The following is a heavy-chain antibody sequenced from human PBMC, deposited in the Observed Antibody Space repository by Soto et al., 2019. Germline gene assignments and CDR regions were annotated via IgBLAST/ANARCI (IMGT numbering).Heavy chain of an antibody. D-gene: IGHD2-15*01. CDR1: GFSLSNAGMG. CDR3: AQTEDGGRSRTPAGWFDG. CDR2: IFSNDER. Sequence: QVTLTESGHVLVKPTETLTLTCTVSGFSLSNAGMGVSWIRQPPGKALEWLAHIFSNDERRFSTSLKNRFTISKDTFNSQVVLIMTNVDPVDTATYYCAQTEDGGRSRTPAGWFDGWGQGTLVTVSS. V-gene: IGHV2-26*01. J-gene: IGHJ5*02.